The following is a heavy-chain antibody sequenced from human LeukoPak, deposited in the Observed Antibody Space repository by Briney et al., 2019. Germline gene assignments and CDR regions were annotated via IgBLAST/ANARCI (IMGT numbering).Heavy chain of an antibody. Sequence: SETLSLTCAVYGGSFSGYYWSWIRQPPGKGLEWIGEINHSGSTNYNPSLKSRVTISVDTSKNQFSLKLSSVTAAGTAVYYCARFQQWSNYYYYYGMDVWGQGTTVTVSS. D-gene: IGHD6-19*01. CDR1: GGSFSGYY. V-gene: IGHV4-34*01. CDR3: ARFQQWSNYYYYYGMDV. J-gene: IGHJ6*02. CDR2: INHSGST.